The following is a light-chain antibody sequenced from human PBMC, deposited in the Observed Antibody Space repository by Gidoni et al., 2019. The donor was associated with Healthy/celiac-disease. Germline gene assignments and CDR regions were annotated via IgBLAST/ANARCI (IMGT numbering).Light chain of an antibody. Sequence: IVLTQSPATLSLSPGERATLSCRASQSVVSYLACYQQKPGQAPSLLIYDASNRATGIPPRFSGSGSGTDFTLTISSLEPEDFAVYYCQQRSNWPRATFXXXTRLEI. CDR2: DAS. V-gene: IGKV3-11*01. CDR3: QQRSNWPRAT. CDR1: QSVVSY. J-gene: IGKJ5*01.